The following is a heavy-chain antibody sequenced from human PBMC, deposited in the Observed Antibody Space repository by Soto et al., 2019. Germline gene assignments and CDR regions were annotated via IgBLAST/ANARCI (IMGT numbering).Heavy chain of an antibody. CDR2: INWNGGST. Sequence: EVQLVESGGGVVRPGGSLRLSCAASGFTFDDYGMSWVRQAPGKGLEWVSGINWNGGSTGYADSVKGRFTISRDNAKNSLYLQMNSLRAEDTALYHCARGSYYYGSGSSFKFDPWGQGTLVTVSS. CDR3: ARGSYYYGSGSSFKFDP. J-gene: IGHJ5*02. D-gene: IGHD3-10*01. V-gene: IGHV3-20*01. CDR1: GFTFDDYG.